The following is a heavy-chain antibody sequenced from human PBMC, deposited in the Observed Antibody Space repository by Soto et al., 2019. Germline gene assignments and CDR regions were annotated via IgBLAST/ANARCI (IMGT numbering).Heavy chain of an antibody. Sequence: GGSLRRSCAAPGFTFSCYEMNGVGQAPGKGLEWVSYISGSGSTIYYADSVKGRFTISRDNAKDSLYLQMNSLRAEDTAVYYCAREVVVFGVIIPTPMDVWGQGTTVTVSS. CDR2: ISGSGSTI. D-gene: IGHD3-22*01. CDR1: GFTFSCYE. CDR3: AREVVVFGVIIPTPMDV. V-gene: IGHV3-48*03. J-gene: IGHJ6*02.